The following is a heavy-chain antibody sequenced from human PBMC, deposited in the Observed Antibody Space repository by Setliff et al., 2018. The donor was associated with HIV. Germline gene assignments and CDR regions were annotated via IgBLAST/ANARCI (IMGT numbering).Heavy chain of an antibody. Sequence: GGSLRLSCAASGFTFSNSWMTWVRQAPGKGLEWVTNIKKDGSDKFYVDSVKGRFTISRDNAKNSLYLQMNSLRAEDTAVYYCARDKTTGGAYPYFDSWGQGTLVTVSS. D-gene: IGHD4-4*01. CDR2: IKKDGSDK. CDR3: ARDKTTGGAYPYFDS. CDR1: GFTFSNSW. J-gene: IGHJ4*02. V-gene: IGHV3-7*03.